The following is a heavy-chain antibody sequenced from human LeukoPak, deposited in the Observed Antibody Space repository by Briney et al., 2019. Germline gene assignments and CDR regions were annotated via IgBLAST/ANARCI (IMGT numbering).Heavy chain of an antibody. V-gene: IGHV4-34*01. CDR1: GGSFSGYY. CDR3: ARGARFTILGYFDY. Sequence: PSETLSLTCDVYGGSFSGYYWGWIRQPPGKGLEWIGEINHSGSTDHNPSLKSRVTISVDTSKNQFSLKLSSVTAADTAVYYCARGARFTILGYFDYWGQGTLVTVSS. J-gene: IGHJ4*02. D-gene: IGHD3-3*01. CDR2: INHSGST.